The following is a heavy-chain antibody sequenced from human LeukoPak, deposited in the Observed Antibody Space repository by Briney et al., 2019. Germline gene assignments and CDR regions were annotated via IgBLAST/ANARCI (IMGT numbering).Heavy chain of an antibody. CDR2: IYSGGSK. CDR1: GFTVSSNY. D-gene: IGHD4-17*01. V-gene: IGHV3-66*02. Sequence: GGSLSLSCAPSGFTVSSNYMSWVRQAPGKGLEWVSVIYSGGSKYYADSVKGRFTISRDNSKNTLYLQMNSLRAEDTAVYYCAREDYGDYGYYYGMDVWGQGTTVTVSS. J-gene: IGHJ6*02. CDR3: AREDYGDYGYYYGMDV.